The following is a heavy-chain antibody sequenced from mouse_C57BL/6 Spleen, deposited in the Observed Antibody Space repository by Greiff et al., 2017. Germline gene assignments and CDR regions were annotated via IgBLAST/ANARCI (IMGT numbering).Heavy chain of an antibody. J-gene: IGHJ4*01. CDR3: ARLEDY. CDR2: INPNNGGT. V-gene: IGHV1-26*01. CDR1: GYTFTDYY. Sequence: EVQLQQSGPELVKPGASVKISCKASGYTFTDYYMNWVKQSHGKSLEWIGDINPNNGGTSYNQKFKGKATLTVDKSSSTAYMELRSLTSEDSAVYYCARLEDYWGQGTSVTVSS.